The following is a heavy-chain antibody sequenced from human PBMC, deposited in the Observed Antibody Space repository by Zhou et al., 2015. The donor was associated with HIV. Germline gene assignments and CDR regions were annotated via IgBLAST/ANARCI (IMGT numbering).Heavy chain of an antibody. CDR2: IIPIFGTA. J-gene: IGHJ4*02. Sequence: QVQLVQSGAEVKKPGSSVKVSCKASGGTFSSYAISWVRQAPGQGLEWMGGIIPIFGTANYAQKFQGRVTITADESTSTAYMELSSLRSEDTAVYYCARARSVGIVGATKRYYFDYWGQGTLVTVSS. CDR3: ARARSVGIVGATKRYYFDY. CDR1: GGTFSSYA. D-gene: IGHD1-26*01. V-gene: IGHV1-69*01.